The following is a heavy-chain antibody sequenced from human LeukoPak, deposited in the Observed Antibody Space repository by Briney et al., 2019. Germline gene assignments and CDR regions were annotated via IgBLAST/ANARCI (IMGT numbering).Heavy chain of an antibody. Sequence: GRSLRLSCAASGFTFDDYAMHWVRQAPGKGLEWVSGISWNSGSIGYADSVKGRFTISRDNSKNTLYLQMNSLRAEDTAVYYCAREQRSGYSYGYYFDYWGQGTLVTVSS. CDR2: ISWNSGSI. CDR1: GFTFDDYA. CDR3: AREQRSGYSYGYYFDY. D-gene: IGHD5-18*01. J-gene: IGHJ4*02. V-gene: IGHV3-9*01.